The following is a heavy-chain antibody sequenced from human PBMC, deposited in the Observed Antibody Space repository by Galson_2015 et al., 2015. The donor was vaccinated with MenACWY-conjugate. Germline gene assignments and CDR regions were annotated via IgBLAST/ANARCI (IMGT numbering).Heavy chain of an antibody. J-gene: IGHJ4*02. D-gene: IGHD6-13*01. CDR3: TRGIAAAGF. CDR2: IRSKAYGGTT. V-gene: IGHV3-49*03. Sequence: SLRLSCAASGFTFGDYAMRWFRQAPGKGLEWVGFIRSKAYGGTTEYAASVKGRFTISRDDSKSIAYLQMNSLKTEDTAVYYCTRGIAAAGFWGQGSLVTVSS. CDR1: GFTFGDYA.